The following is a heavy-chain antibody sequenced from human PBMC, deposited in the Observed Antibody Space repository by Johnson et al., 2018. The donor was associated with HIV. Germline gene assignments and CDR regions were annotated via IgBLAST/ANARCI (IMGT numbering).Heavy chain of an antibody. V-gene: IGHV3-11*01. J-gene: IGHJ3*02. CDR1: GFTFSDYY. D-gene: IGHD3-22*01. CDR2: ILYDGSNK. Sequence: QVQLMESGGGLVKPGGSLRLSCAASGFTFSDYYMSWIRQAPGKGLEWVSFILYDGSNKYYVDSVKGRFTISRDNDKSSLFLQMNSLRTEDTAVYYCARDAERSSDYPPDAFDIWGQGTMVTVSS. CDR3: ARDAERSSDYPPDAFDI.